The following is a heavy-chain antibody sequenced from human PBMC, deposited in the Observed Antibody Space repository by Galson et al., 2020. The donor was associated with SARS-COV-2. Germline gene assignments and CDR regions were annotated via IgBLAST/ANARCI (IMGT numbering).Heavy chain of an antibody. Sequence: ASVKVSCKASGYTFINYDINWVRPATGQGLEWMGWMNPISGNTAYAQTFQVRVVMTRDPSMNTAYMELGSLTPEDTAVYYCARGPVWVRGVVKEYCYYGLDVWGQGTMVTVSS. V-gene: IGHV1-8*01. CDR1: GYTFINYD. CDR2: MNPISGNT. D-gene: IGHD3-10*01. J-gene: IGHJ6*02. CDR3: ARGPVWVRGVVKEYCYYGLDV.